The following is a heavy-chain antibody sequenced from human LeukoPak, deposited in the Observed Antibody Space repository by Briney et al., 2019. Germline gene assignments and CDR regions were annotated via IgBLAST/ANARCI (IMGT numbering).Heavy chain of an antibody. CDR2: INPNSGGT. CDR3: ARRSNWKGRGFDP. D-gene: IGHD1-20*01. CDR1: GYPFTTYG. V-gene: IGHV1-2*02. J-gene: IGHJ5*02. Sequence: ASVKVSCKASGYPFTTYGINWVRQAPGQGLEWMGWINPNSGGTNYAQKFQGRVTMTRDTSISTAYMELSRLRSDDTAVYYCARRSNWKGRGFDPWGQGTLVTVSP.